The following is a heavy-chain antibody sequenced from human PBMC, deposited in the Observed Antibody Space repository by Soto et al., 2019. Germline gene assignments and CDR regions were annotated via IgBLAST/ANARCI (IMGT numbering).Heavy chain of an antibody. J-gene: IGHJ5*02. Sequence: EVQLVESGGGLVKPGGSLRLSCAASGFTFSSYSMNWVRQAPGKGLEWVSSISSSSSYIYYADSVKGRFTISRDNAKNSLYLQMNSLRAEDTAVYYCARDPARGFGWFDPWRQGTLLTVSS. CDR3: ARDPARGFGWFDP. D-gene: IGHD3-10*01. CDR1: GFTFSSYS. CDR2: ISSSSSYI. V-gene: IGHV3-21*01.